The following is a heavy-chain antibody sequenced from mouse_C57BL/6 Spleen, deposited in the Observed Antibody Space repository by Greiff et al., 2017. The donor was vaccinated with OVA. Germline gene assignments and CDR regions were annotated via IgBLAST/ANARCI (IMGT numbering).Heavy chain of an antibody. V-gene: IGHV1-54*01. J-gene: IGHJ2*01. CDR1: GYAFTNYL. CDR3: ARSRGY. Sequence: VKLMESGAELVRPGTSVKVSCKASGYAFTNYLIEWVKQRPGQGLEWIGVINPGSGGTNYNEKFKGKATLTADKSSSTAYMQLSSLTSEDSAVYFCARSRGYWGQGTTLTVSS. CDR2: INPGSGGT.